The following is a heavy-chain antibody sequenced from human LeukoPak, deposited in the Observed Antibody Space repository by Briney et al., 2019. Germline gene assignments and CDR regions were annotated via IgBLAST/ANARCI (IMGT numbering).Heavy chain of an antibody. D-gene: IGHD3-22*01. CDR2: ITGSGGST. Sequence: GGSLRLSCAASGLTFRNHAMSWVRQAPGKGLERVSGITGSGGSTYHAESVKGRLTISRDNSKNTLYLQMNSLRAEDTAVYYCAKAQASPVYYYDSSGYYEWGQGTLVTVSS. J-gene: IGHJ4*02. CDR1: GLTFRNHA. CDR3: AKAQASPVYYYDSSGYYE. V-gene: IGHV3-23*01.